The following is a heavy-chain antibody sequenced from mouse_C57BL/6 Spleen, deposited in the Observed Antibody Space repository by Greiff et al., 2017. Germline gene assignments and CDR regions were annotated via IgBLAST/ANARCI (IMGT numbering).Heavy chain of an antibody. CDR1: GFPFSDYG. CDR2: ISSGSSTI. V-gene: IGHV5-17*01. D-gene: IGHD2-4*01. Sequence: DVQLVESGGGLVKPGGSLKLPCAASGFPFSDYGMHWVRQAPEKGLEGVAYISSGSSTIYYADTVKGRFTISRDNAKNTLFMQMTSLRSEDTAMYYCARERGYDYDEYYFDYWGQGTTLTVSS. CDR3: ARERGYDYDEYYFDY. J-gene: IGHJ2*01.